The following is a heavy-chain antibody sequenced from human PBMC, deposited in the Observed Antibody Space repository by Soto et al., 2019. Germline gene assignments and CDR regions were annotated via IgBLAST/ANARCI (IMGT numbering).Heavy chain of an antibody. Sequence: QVQLQGSGPGLVKPSDTLSLTCTVSGASISFSYWSWIRQPAGKGLEWIGRIHASRNTNYNPSLKSRVTMSIDTSKNQFSLRLNSVTAADTAMYYCAKESESEAGTVEYWGQGTLVTVSS. J-gene: IGHJ4*02. V-gene: IGHV4-4*07. CDR1: GASISFSY. CDR3: AKESESEAGTVEY. CDR2: IHASRNT. D-gene: IGHD6-13*01.